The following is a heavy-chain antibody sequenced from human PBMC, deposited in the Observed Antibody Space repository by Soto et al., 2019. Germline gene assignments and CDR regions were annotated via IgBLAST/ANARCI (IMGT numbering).Heavy chain of an antibody. Sequence: GESLKISCKGSGYSFTSYWISWVRQMPGKGLEWMGRIDPSDSYTNYSPSFQGHVTISADKSISTAYLQWSSLKASDTAMYYCAITPGYCSSTSCYYYYYGMDVWGQGTTVTVSS. CDR2: IDPSDSYT. CDR3: AITPGYCSSTSCYYYYYGMDV. V-gene: IGHV5-10-1*01. J-gene: IGHJ6*02. D-gene: IGHD2-2*01. CDR1: GYSFTSYW.